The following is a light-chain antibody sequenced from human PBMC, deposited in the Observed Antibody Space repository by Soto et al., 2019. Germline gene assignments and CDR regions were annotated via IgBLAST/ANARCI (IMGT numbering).Light chain of an antibody. V-gene: IGKV1-39*01. CDR1: QSISSY. Sequence: DIQMTQSPSSLSASVGDRVTITCRASQSISSYLNWYQQKPGKAPKLLIYAASSLQSGVPSRFSGSGSWTDFTLSISSLQPEDFATYYCQQGYSTPETFGGGTKVEIK. CDR3: QQGYSTPET. CDR2: AAS. J-gene: IGKJ4*01.